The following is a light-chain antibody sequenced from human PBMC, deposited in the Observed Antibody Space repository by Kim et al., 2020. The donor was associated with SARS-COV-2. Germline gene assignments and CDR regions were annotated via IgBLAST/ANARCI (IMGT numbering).Light chain of an antibody. CDR2: ANV. Sequence: GHKVTISCSGSSSNIGNNYVSWYQPLPGTAPKLLIYANVERPSGIPDRFSGSKSGTSATLGITGLQTGDEADYYCAAWDSSLSVGVFGGGTQLTVL. J-gene: IGLJ3*02. CDR3: AAWDSSLSVGV. CDR1: SSNIGNNY. V-gene: IGLV1-51*01.